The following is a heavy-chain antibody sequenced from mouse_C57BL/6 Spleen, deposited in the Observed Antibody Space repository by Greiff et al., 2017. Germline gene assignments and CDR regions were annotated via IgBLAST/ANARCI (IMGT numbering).Heavy chain of an antibody. Sequence: VQLKQSGPGLVKPSQSLSLTCSVTGYSITSGYYWNWIRQFPGNKLEWMGYISYDGSNNYNPSLKNRISITRDPSKNQFFLKFNSVTTEDTATYYCARGDYSNYGWYVGVWGTGTTGTVSS. CDR2: ISYDGSN. CDR1: GYSITSGYY. J-gene: IGHJ1*03. CDR3: ARGDYSNYGWYVGV. D-gene: IGHD2-5*01. V-gene: IGHV3-6*01.